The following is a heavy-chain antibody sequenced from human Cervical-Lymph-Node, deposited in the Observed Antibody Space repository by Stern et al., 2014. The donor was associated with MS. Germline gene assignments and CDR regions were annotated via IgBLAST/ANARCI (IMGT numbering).Heavy chain of an antibody. CDR2: IGSDTNT. D-gene: IGHD2-15*01. CDR3: AKDILQWCADV. J-gene: IGHJ2*01. Sequence: EVQLVESGGGLVRPGGSLRLSCAASGFTFSNYAMIWVRQAPGKGLEWVAGIGSDTNTHYADSVTGRFTISRDNSKNTLYLQMNSLRAEYTAVYYCAKDILQWCADVWGRGTLVTVSS. V-gene: IGHV3-23*04. CDR1: GFTFSNYA.